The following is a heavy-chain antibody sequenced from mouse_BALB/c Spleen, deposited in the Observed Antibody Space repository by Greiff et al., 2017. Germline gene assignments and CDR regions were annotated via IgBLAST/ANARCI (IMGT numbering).Heavy chain of an antibody. CDR3: ARDLFPRDSSGYCYAMDY. CDR2: IRNKANGYTT. J-gene: IGHJ4*01. D-gene: IGHD3-2*01. Sequence: EVMLVESGGGLVQPGGSLRLSCATSGFTFTDYYMSWVRQPPGKALEWLGFIRNKANGYTTEYSASVKGRFTISRDNSQSILYLQMNTLRAEDSATYYCARDLFPRDSSGYCYAMDYWGQGTSVTVSS. CDR1: GFTFTDYY. V-gene: IGHV7-3*02.